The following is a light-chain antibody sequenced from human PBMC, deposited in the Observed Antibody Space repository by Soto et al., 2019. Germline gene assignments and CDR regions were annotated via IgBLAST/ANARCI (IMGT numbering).Light chain of an antibody. CDR3: AAWDDSLNGRYV. CDR1: SSHIGSNT. V-gene: IGLV1-44*01. CDR2: SNN. J-gene: IGLJ1*01. Sequence: QSVLTQPPSASGTPGQRVIISCAGSSSHIGSNTVNWYQQLPGTAPKLLIYSNNQRPSGVPDRFSVSKSGTSAALAISGLQSEDEDDYYCAAWDDSLNGRYVFGTGTKLTVL.